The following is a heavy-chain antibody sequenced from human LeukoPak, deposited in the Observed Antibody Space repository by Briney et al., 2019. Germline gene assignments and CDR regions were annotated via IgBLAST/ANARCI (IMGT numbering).Heavy chain of an antibody. V-gene: IGHV3-53*01. D-gene: IGHD3-10*01. CDR1: GFTVSSNY. Sequence: GGSLRLSCAASGFTVSSNYMNWVRQAPGKGLEWVSVIYSGGSTYYADSVKGRFTISRDNSKNTLYLQMNSLRAEDTAVYYCARDLYGSGQNGYWGQGTLVTVSS. CDR2: IYSGGST. CDR3: ARDLYGSGQNGY. J-gene: IGHJ4*02.